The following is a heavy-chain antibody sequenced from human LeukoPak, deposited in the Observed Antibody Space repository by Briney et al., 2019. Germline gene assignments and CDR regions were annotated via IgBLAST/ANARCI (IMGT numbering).Heavy chain of an antibody. J-gene: IGHJ4*02. Sequence: SETLSLTCTVSGGSISSYYWSWIRQPPGKGLEWIGYIYYSGSTNYNPSLKSRVTISADTSKNQFSLKLSSVTAADTAVYYCARSNYYDSSGFDYWGQGTLVTVSS. CDR1: GGSISSYY. CDR2: IYYSGST. V-gene: IGHV4-59*08. CDR3: ARSNYYDSSGFDY. D-gene: IGHD3-22*01.